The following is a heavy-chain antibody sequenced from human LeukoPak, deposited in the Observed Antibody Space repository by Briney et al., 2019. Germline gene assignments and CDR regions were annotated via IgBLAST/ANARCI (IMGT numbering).Heavy chain of an antibody. CDR3: AGNFDY. J-gene: IGHJ4*02. CDR2: ISNTSDTI. V-gene: IGHV3-48*01. Sequence: GGSLRLSCAASGFSFSTYSMNWVRQAPGKGLEWISYISNTSDTIYYADSVKGRFTISRDNSKNILYLQMNSLRPEDTAVYYCAGNFDYWGQGTLVTVSS. CDR1: GFSFSTYS.